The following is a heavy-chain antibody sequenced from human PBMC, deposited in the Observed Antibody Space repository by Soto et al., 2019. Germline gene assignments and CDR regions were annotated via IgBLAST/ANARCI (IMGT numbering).Heavy chain of an antibody. Sequence: GASVKVSCKVSGYTLTELSMHWVRQAPGKGLGWMGGFDPEDGETIYAQKFQGRVTMTEDTSTDTAYMELSSLRSEDTAVYYCAMGSAARPGYYYYYGMDVRGQGTTVTVSS. CDR1: GYTLTELS. CDR3: AMGSAARPGYYYYYGMDV. D-gene: IGHD6-6*01. J-gene: IGHJ6*02. CDR2: FDPEDGET. V-gene: IGHV1-24*01.